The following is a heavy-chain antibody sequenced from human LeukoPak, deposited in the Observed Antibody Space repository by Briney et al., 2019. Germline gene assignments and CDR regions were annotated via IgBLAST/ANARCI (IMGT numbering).Heavy chain of an antibody. V-gene: IGHV4-34*01. CDR1: GGSFSGYY. CDR3: ARTLQQPKPTNWFDP. CDR2: INHSGST. J-gene: IGHJ5*02. Sequence: SETLSLTCAVYGGSFSGYYWSWIRQPPGKGLEWIGEINHSGSTNYNPSLKSRVTISVDTSKNQFSLKLSSVTAADTAVYYCARTLQQPKPTNWFDPWGQGTLVTVSS. D-gene: IGHD6-13*01.